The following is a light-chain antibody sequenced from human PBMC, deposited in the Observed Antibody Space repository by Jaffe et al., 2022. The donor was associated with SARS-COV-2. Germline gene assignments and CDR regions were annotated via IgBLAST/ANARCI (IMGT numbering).Light chain of an antibody. CDR1: SGSVSSNHF. CDR2: STT. CDR3: VMYMTSGTWV. V-gene: IGLV8-61*01. J-gene: IGLJ3*02. Sequence: QTVVTQEPSLSVSPGGTVTLTCGLTSGSVSSNHFPTWYQQTPGQAPRTLIYSTTTRSYGVPDRFSGSILGNKAALTITGAQPDDESNYFCVMYMTSGTWVFGGGTKLTVL.